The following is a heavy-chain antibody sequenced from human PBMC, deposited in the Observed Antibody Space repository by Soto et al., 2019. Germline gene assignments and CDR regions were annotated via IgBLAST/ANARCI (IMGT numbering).Heavy chain of an antibody. Sequence: SETLSLTCSVSGGSISHGGYHWSWIRQDPGKGLEWLGYIYYTGNTYYNPSLRSRLTISIDTTTSQFFLNLSSVTAADTAIYPCARLGGGSNGPWGEGARV. CDR2: IYYTGNT. V-gene: IGHV4-31*03. J-gene: IGHJ5*02. CDR3: ARLGGGSNGP. D-gene: IGHD4-4*01. CDR1: GGSISHGGYH.